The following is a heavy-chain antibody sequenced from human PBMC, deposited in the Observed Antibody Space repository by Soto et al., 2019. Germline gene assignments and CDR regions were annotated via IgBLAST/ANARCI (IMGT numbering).Heavy chain of an antibody. CDR2: LVPVFGTA. CDR3: ARGRGYSGDDLQEDGFDI. D-gene: IGHD5-12*01. J-gene: IGHJ3*02. V-gene: IGHV1-69*06. CDR1: GGTFSSLA. Sequence: QVQLVQSGAEVKKPGSSVKVSCKASGGTFSSLAISWVRQAPGQGLEWMGGLVPVFGTANYAQKFQGRVTMTRDTATSTVYMELSSLTFEDTAVYYCARGRGYSGDDLQEDGFDIWGQGTMVTVS.